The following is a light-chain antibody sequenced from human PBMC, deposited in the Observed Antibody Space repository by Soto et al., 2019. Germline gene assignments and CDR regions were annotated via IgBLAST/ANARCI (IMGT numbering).Light chain of an antibody. CDR1: QSISSW. J-gene: IGKJ4*01. Sequence: DIQMTQYPSTLSASVGDRFTITCRASQSISSWLAWYQQKPGKAPKLLIYKASSLESGVPSRFSGSGSGTEFTLTISSLQPEDVAAYYCQKYNSAPLPFGGGTKVDIK. CDR3: QKYNSAPLP. V-gene: IGKV1-5*03. CDR2: KAS.